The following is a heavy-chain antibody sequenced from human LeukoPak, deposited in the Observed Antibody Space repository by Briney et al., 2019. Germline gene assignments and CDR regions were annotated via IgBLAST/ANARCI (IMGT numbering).Heavy chain of an antibody. CDR2: ISGSGGST. V-gene: IGHV3-23*01. Sequence: GGSLRLSCAASGFTFSSYAMSSVRQAPGEGLEWVSDISGSGGSTYYADYVKGRFTNSKDNSKNTLYPQMNSLRAEDTAVYYCANLPGYSSSWYPFDYWGQGTLVAVSS. J-gene: IGHJ4*02. CDR3: ANLPGYSSSWYPFDY. D-gene: IGHD6-13*01. CDR1: GFTFSSYA.